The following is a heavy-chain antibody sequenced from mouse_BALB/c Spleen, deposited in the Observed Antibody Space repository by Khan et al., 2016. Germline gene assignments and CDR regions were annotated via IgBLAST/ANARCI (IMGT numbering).Heavy chain of an antibody. V-gene: IGHV3-8*02. J-gene: IGHJ4*01. CDR3: ARYDGSSYVRGIDY. Sequence: EVQLQESGPSLVKPSQALSLTCSVTGDSITSGYWNWIRKFPGIKLEYMGYITYSGSTYYNPSLKSRISITRDTSKNQYFLQLISVTHEDTATYYCARYDGSSYVRGIDYWGQGTSVTVSS. D-gene: IGHD1-1*01. CDR2: ITYSGST. CDR1: GDSITSGY.